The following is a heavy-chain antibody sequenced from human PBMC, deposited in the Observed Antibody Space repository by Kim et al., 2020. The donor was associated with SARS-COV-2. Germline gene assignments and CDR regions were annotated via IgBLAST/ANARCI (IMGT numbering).Heavy chain of an antibody. CDR3: AKVGVGATPYYFDY. Sequence: GGSLRLSCAASGFTFSSYGMHWVRQAPGKGLEWVAVISYDGSNKYYADSVKGRFTISRDNSKNTLYLQMNSLRAEDTAVYYCAKVGVGATPYYFDYWGQ. J-gene: IGHJ4*02. CDR1: GFTFSSYG. CDR2: ISYDGSNK. D-gene: IGHD1-26*01. V-gene: IGHV3-30*18.